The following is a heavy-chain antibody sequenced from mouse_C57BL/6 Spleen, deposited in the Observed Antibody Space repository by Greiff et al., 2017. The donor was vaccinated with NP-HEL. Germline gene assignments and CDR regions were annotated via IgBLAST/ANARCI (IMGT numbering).Heavy chain of an antibody. CDR3: ARTFITTVSYYAMDY. CDR2: ISSGSSTI. CDR1: GFTFSDYG. Sequence: EVQRVESGGGLVKPGGSLKLSCAASGFTFSDYGMHWVRQAPEKGLEWVAYISSGSSTIYYADTVKGRFTISRDNAKNTLFLQMTSLRSEDTAMYYCARTFITTVSYYAMDYWGQGTSVTVSS. V-gene: IGHV5-17*01. D-gene: IGHD1-2*01. J-gene: IGHJ4*01.